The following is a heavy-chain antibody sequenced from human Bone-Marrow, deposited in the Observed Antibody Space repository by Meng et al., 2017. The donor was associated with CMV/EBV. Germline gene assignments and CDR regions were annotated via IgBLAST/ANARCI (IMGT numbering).Heavy chain of an antibody. Sequence: GSISSGGSYWSWIRQHPGKGLEWIGYIYYSGSTYYNPSLKSRVTISVDTSKNQFSLKLSSVTAADTAVYYCAGLRSYDSSGYYLDYWGQGTLVTVSS. CDR1: GSISSGGSY. J-gene: IGHJ4*02. CDR3: AGLRSYDSSGYYLDY. V-gene: IGHV4-31*02. D-gene: IGHD3-22*01. CDR2: IYYSGST.